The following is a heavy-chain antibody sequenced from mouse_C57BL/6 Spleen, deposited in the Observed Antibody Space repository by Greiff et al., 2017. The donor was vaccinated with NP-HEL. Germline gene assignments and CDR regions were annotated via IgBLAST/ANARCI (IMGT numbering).Heavy chain of an antibody. Sequence: QVQLQQPGAELVKPGASVKLSCEASGYTFTSYWMHWVKQRPGQGLEWIGMIHPNSGSTNYNEKFKSKATLTVDKSSSTAYMQLSSLTSEDSAVYYCARVGNYDYDGGYWGQGTTLTVSS. J-gene: IGHJ2*01. CDR2: IHPNSGST. CDR1: GYTFTSYW. D-gene: IGHD2-4*01. V-gene: IGHV1-64*01. CDR3: ARVGNYDYDGGY.